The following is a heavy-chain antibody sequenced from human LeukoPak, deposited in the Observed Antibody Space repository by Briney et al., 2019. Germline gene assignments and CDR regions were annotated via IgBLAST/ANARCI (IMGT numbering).Heavy chain of an antibody. CDR3: AKRGVVIRVILVGFHKEAYYFDS. V-gene: IGHV3-23*01. CDR1: GITLSNYD. CDR2: INASGGRT. Sequence: PGGSLRLSCAVSGITLSNYDMSWVRQAPGKGLEWVGGINASGGRTNYADSVKGRFTISRDNPKNTLYLQMNSQRADDTAVYFCAKRGVVIRVILVGFHKEAYYFDSWGQGALVTVSS. D-gene: IGHD3-22*01. J-gene: IGHJ4*02.